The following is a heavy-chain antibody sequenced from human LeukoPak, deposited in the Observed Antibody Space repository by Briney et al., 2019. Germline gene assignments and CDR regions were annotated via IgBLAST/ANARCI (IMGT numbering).Heavy chain of an antibody. CDR3: ASSVIEYYYDSSGYYLLGYFDY. CDR2: IYYSGST. V-gene: IGHV4-59*01. CDR1: GGSISSYY. J-gene: IGHJ4*02. D-gene: IGHD3-22*01. Sequence: PSETLSLTCTVSGGSISSYYWSWIRQPPGKGLEWIGYIYYSGSTNYNPSLKSRVTISVDTSKNQFSLKLSSVTAADTAVYYCASSVIEYYYDSSGYYLLGYFDYWGQGTLVTVSS.